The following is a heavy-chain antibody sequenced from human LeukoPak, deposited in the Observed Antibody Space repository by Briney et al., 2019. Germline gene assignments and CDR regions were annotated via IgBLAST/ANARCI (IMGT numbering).Heavy chain of an antibody. Sequence: SETLSLTCTVSGGSISSYYWSWIRQPPGKGLEWIGYIYYSGSTNYNPSLKSRVTISVDTSKNQFSLKLSSVTAADTAVYYCARDKGYSGYDRVGYYFDYWGQGTLVTVSS. V-gene: IGHV4-59*01. CDR3: ARDKGYSGYDRVGYYFDY. J-gene: IGHJ4*02. CDR1: GGSISSYY. CDR2: IYYSGST. D-gene: IGHD5-12*01.